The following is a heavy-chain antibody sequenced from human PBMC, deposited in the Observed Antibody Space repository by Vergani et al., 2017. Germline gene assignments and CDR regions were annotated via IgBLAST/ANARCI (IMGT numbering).Heavy chain of an antibody. CDR3: ATVFSVDTAMVRYYYYGMDV. J-gene: IGHJ6*02. V-gene: IGHV1-69-2*01. CDR2: VDPEDGET. D-gene: IGHD5-18*01. CDR1: GYPFTDYY. Sequence: EVQLVQSGAEVKKPGATVKISCKVSGYPFTDYYMHWVQQAPGKGLEWMGLVDPEDGETIYAEKFQGRVTITADTSTDTAYMELSSLRSEDTAVYYCATVFSVDTAMVRYYYYGMDVWGQGTSVTVSS.